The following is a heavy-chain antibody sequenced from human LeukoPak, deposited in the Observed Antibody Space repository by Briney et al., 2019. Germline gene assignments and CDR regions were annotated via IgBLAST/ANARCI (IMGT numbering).Heavy chain of an antibody. V-gene: IGHV4-59*01. CDR2: IYYSGST. J-gene: IGHJ5*02. CDR3: ARDRSLLTGEFWFDP. CDR1: GGSISSYY. D-gene: IGHD7-27*01. Sequence: PSETLSLTCTVSGGSISSYYWSWIRQPPGKGLEWIVYIYYSGSTNYNPSLKSRVTISVDTSKNQFSLKLSSVTAADTAVYYCARDRSLLTGEFWFDPWGQGTLVTVSS.